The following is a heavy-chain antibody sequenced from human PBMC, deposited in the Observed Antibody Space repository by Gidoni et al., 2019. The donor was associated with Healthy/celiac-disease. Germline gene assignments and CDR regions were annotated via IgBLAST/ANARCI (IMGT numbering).Heavy chain of an antibody. CDR2: IYYSGST. J-gene: IGHJ6*02. Sequence: QLQLQESGPGLVKPSETLSLTCTVSGGSISSSSYYWGWIRQPPGKGLEWIGSIYYSGSTYYNPSLKSRVTISVDTSKNQFSLKLSSVTAADTAVYYCARPSPHYYYGMDVWGQGTTVTVSS. V-gene: IGHV4-39*01. CDR1: GGSISSSSYY. D-gene: IGHD6-6*01. CDR3: ARPSPHYYYGMDV.